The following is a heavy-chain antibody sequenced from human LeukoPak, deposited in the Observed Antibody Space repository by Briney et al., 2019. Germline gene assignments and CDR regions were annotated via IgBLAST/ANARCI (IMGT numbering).Heavy chain of an antibody. Sequence: GGSLRLSCSASGFTFSSYAMHWVRQAPGKGLEYVSAISSNGGSTYYADSVKGRFTIFRDNSKNTLYLQMSSLRAEDTAVYYCVKDGTNIVATIEAPGYWGQGTLVTVSS. J-gene: IGHJ4*02. CDR1: GFTFSSYA. D-gene: IGHD5-12*01. V-gene: IGHV3-64D*06. CDR2: ISSNGGST. CDR3: VKDGTNIVATIEAPGY.